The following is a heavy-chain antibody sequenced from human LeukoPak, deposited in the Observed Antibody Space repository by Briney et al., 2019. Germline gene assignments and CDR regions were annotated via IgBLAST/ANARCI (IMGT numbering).Heavy chain of an antibody. CDR1: GGSFSGYY. Sequence: SETLSLTCAVYGGSFSGYYWSWIRQPPGKGLEWIGEINHSGSTNYNPSLKSRVTISVDTSKNQFSLKLSSVTAADTAVYYCARSEQQLVGEGFGWFDPWGQGTLVTVSS. V-gene: IGHV4-34*01. D-gene: IGHD6-13*01. CDR2: INHSGST. CDR3: ARSEQQLVGEGFGWFDP. J-gene: IGHJ5*02.